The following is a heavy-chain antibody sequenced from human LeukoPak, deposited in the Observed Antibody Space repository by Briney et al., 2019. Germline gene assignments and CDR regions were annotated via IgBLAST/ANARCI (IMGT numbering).Heavy chain of an antibody. J-gene: IGHJ6*03. CDR2: ISAYNGNT. CDR3: ARDGVGLWTSLKLYYYYYYMDV. D-gene: IGHD3/OR15-3a*01. CDR1: GYTFNRYG. V-gene: IGHV1-18*01. Sequence: ASVKVSCNASGYTFNRYGISWVRQAPGQGLEWMGWISAYNGNTNYAQKLQGRVTMTTDTSTCTAYKELRSLRSDDTAVYYCARDGVGLWTSLKLYYYYYYMDVWGKGTTVTVSS.